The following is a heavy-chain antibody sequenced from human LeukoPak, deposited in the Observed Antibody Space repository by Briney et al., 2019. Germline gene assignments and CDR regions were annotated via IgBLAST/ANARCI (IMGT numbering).Heavy chain of an antibody. CDR3: ASLGGLMTTVIP. J-gene: IGHJ4*02. CDR1: GGSFSGYY. D-gene: IGHD4-11*01. V-gene: IGHV4-34*01. Sequence: SETLSLTCAVYGGSFSGYYWSWIRQPPGKGLEWIGEINHSGSTNYNPSLKSRVTISVDTSKNQFSLKLSSVTAADTAVYYCASLGGLMTTVIPWGQGTLVTVSS. CDR2: INHSGST.